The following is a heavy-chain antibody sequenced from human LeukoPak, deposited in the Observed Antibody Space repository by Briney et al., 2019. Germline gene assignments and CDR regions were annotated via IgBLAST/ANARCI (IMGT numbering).Heavy chain of an antibody. Sequence: GGSLRLSCAASGFTFSSYGMNWVRRAPGKGLEWVSYISSSSSIIYYADSVKGRFTISRDNAKNSLYLQMNSLRAEDTAVYYCARDPSGSYYVDYWGQGTLVTVSS. CDR2: ISSSSSII. V-gene: IGHV3-48*01. CDR3: ARDPSGSYYVDY. J-gene: IGHJ4*02. D-gene: IGHD1-26*01. CDR1: GFTFSSYG.